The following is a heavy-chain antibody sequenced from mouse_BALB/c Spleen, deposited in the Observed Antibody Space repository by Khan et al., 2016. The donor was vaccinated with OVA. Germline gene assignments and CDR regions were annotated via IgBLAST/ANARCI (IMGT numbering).Heavy chain of an antibody. Sequence: VQLQESGAELARPGASVKLSCKASGYTFTSYTIHWVRQRPGQAPEWIGHINPSNNYTNYNQNFKDKTTLIVDKSSSTAYMQLSSLTSEDSAVYYCVREWAYNRSDGWFAYWGQGTLVTVSA. D-gene: IGHD2-14*01. CDR2: INPSNNYT. CDR3: VREWAYNRSDGWFAY. CDR1: GYTFTSYT. J-gene: IGHJ3*01. V-gene: IGHV1-4*01.